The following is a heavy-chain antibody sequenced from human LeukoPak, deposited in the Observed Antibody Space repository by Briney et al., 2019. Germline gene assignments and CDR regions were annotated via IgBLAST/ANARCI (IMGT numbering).Heavy chain of an antibody. J-gene: IGHJ6*02. Sequence: LETPSPPCAVFGGVFRGYYLGWIRPPPREGVGGGWGINQSGSTNYNPSLKSRVTISVDTSKNQFSLKLSSVTAADTAVYYCARAYSNFPYYYYYYGMDVWGQGTTVTVSS. CDR2: INQSGST. CDR1: GGVFRGYY. D-gene: IGHD4-4*01. V-gene: IGHV4-34*01. CDR3: ARAYSNFPYYYYYYGMDV.